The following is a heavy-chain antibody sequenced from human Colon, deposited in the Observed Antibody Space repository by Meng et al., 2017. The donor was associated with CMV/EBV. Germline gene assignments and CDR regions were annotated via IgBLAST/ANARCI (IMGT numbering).Heavy chain of an antibody. D-gene: IGHD2-21*01. V-gene: IGHV1-8*01. CDR2: MNPNSGNT. Sequence: ASVKVSCKASGYTFTSYDINWMRQATGQGLEWMGWMNPNSGNTGYAQKFQGRVTMTRNTSISTAYMELSSLRSEDTAVYYCARIYCGGDCYDYYYYGMDVWGQGTTVTVSS. CDR1: GYTFTSYD. CDR3: ARIYCGGDCYDYYYYGMDV. J-gene: IGHJ6*02.